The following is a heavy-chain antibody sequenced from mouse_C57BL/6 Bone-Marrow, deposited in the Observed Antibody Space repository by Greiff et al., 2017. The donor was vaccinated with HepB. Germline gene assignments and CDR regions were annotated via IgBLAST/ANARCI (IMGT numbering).Heavy chain of an antibody. D-gene: IGHD2-3*01. CDR3: AKNGNRWLLGYFDY. CDR1: GFSLTSYG. CDR2: IWRGGST. V-gene: IGHV2-5*01. Sequence: VKLQESGPGLVQPSQSLSITCTVSGFSLTSYGVHWVRQSPGKGLEWLGVIWRGGSTDYNAAFMSRLSITKDNSKSQVFFKMNSLQADDTAIYYCAKNGNRWLLGYFDYWGQGTTLTVSS. J-gene: IGHJ2*01.